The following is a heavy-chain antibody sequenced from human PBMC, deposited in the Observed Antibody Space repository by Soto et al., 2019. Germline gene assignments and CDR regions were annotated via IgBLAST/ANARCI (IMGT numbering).Heavy chain of an antibody. CDR3: AREDYYDSSGYYPTNYYYYVLDF. J-gene: IGHJ6*02. CDR1: GYTFTSYY. Sequence: ASVKVSCKASGYTFTSYYMHWVRQAPGQGLEWMRIINPSGGSTSYAQKFQGRVTMTRDTSTSTVYMELSSLRSEDTAVYYCAREDYYDSSGYYPTNYYYYVLDFSGQGSTVTVSS. V-gene: IGHV1-46*01. D-gene: IGHD3-22*01. CDR2: INPSGGST.